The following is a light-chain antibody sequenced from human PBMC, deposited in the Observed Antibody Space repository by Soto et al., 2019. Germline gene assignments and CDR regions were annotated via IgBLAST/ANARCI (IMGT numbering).Light chain of an antibody. Sequence: EIVMSQSASTLSVSPGERATLSCRASQSVSSYLAWYQQKPGQAPRLLIYDASNRATGIPARFSGSGSGTDFTLTISCLEPEDFAVYYCQQRSIWPIPFGQGARLEIK. V-gene: IGKV3-11*01. CDR1: QSVSSY. CDR2: DAS. CDR3: QQRSIWPIP. J-gene: IGKJ5*01.